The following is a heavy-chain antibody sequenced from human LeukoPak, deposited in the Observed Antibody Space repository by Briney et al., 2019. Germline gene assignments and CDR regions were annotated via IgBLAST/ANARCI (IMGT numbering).Heavy chain of an antibody. CDR1: GGYISSSSNY. J-gene: IGHJ4*02. V-gene: IGHV4-39*01. CDR3: ARVYCSGDNCYSFDY. Sequence: SETLSLTCTVSGGYISSSSNYWGWVRQAPGKGLEWIGSIYYSGSTYYNPSLKSRVTISVDTSKNQFSLKLSSVTAADTAVYYCARVYCSGDNCYSFDYWGQGTLVTVSS. CDR2: IYYSGST. D-gene: IGHD2-15*01.